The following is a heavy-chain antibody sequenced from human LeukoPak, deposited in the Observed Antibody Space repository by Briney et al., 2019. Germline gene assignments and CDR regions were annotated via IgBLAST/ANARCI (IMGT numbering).Heavy chain of an antibody. CDR1: AFPFTDYV. CDR3: AREPELGAPDYLDY. D-gene: IGHD1-26*01. CDR2: TSADESIK. V-gene: IGHV3-30-3*01. J-gene: IGHJ4*02. Sequence: GGSLRLSCTVSAFPFTDYVIQWVRQAPGKGLECVAVTSADESIKIYNDSVRGRFTISRDNSKNIQYLQMNSVCVEDKDVYYYAREPELGAPDYLDYWGRGTLVTVTS.